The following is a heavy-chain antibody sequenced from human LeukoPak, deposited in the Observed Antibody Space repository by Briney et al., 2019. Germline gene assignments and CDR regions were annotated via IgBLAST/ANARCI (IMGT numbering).Heavy chain of an antibody. D-gene: IGHD3-22*01. CDR1: GFTFSDYY. J-gene: IGHJ4*02. V-gene: IGHV3-11*01. Sequence: GGSLRLSCAASGFTFSDYYMSWLRQAPGEGRECLSYISSSGSAIYYADSVKGRFTISRDNAKNSLYLQMNSLRAEDTAVYYCASSDYYDSSGYAWWGQGTLVTVSS. CDR2: ISSSGSAI. CDR3: ASSDYYDSSGYAW.